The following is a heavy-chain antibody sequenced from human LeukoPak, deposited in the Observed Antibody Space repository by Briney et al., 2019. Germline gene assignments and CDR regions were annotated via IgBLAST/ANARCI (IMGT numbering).Heavy chain of an antibody. CDR3: ARTRRSRLDY. D-gene: IGHD2-2*01. CDR1: GGSISSGGYS. Sequence: SETLSLTCTVSGGSISSGGYSWSWIRQPPGKGLEWIGYIYHSGSTYYNPSLKSRVTISVDTSKNQFSLKLSSVTAADTAVYYCARTRRSRLDYWGQGTLVTVSS. CDR2: IYHSGST. J-gene: IGHJ4*02. V-gene: IGHV4-30-2*05.